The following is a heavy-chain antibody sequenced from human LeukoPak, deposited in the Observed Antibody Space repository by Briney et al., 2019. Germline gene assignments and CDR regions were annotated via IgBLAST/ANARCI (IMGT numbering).Heavy chain of an antibody. D-gene: IGHD6-13*01. V-gene: IGHV3-30*02. CDR1: GFTFNSYG. J-gene: IGHJ4*02. Sequence: GGSLRLSCAASGFTFNSYGMHWVRQAPGKGLEWVAFIRFDGTYKSYADSVKGRFNISRDNSKNTLYLQMNSLRAEDTAVYYCARVTDSSSWLIDYWGQGTLVTVSS. CDR2: IRFDGTYK. CDR3: ARVTDSSSWLIDY.